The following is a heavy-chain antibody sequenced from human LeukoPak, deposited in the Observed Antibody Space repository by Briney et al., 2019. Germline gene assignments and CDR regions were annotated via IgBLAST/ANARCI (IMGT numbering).Heavy chain of an antibody. CDR1: GGSIRSSSYF. J-gene: IGHJ4*02. D-gene: IGHD4-17*01. V-gene: IGHV4-39*01. CDR2: IFYSGST. CDR3: ARQMNTVTADY. Sequence: SGTLSLTCTVSGGSIRSSSYFWGWLRQPPGKGWEWIGSIFYSGSTYYTPSLNRRVTISIDTSKNQFSLRLSSVTAADTAVYYCARQMNTVTADYWGQGTLVTVSS.